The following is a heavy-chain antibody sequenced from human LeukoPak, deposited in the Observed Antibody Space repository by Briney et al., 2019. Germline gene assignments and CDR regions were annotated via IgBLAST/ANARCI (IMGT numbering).Heavy chain of an antibody. Sequence: PGGSLRLSCAASGFTFSSYGMRWVRQAPGKGLEWVAVISYDGSNKYYADSVKGRFTISRDNSKNTLYLQMNSLRAEDTAVYYCAKETDSFPLYGMDVWGQGTTVTVSS. CDR3: AKETDSFPLYGMDV. CDR1: GFTFSSYG. CDR2: ISYDGSNK. J-gene: IGHJ6*02. V-gene: IGHV3-30*18. D-gene: IGHD2-21*01.